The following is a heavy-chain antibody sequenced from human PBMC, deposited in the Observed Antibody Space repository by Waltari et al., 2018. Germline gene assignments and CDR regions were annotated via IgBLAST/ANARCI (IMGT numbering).Heavy chain of an antibody. CDR2: IYYTGSP. V-gene: IGHV4-30-4*01. J-gene: IGHJ3*02. Sequence: QVQLQESGPGLVKPSQTLSLTCTVSGGSISSGDYYWSWIRQPPGQGLEWIGYIYYTGSPSYNPSLKSRVSISVDTSKNQFSLRLSSVTAADTAVYYCARRDDFWYGFDIWGQGTMVTVSS. CDR3: ARRDDFWYGFDI. CDR1: GGSISSGDYY. D-gene: IGHD3-3*01.